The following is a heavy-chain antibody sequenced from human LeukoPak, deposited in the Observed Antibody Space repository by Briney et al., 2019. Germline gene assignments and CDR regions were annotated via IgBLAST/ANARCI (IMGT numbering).Heavy chain of an antibody. V-gene: IGHV4-59*01. CDR1: GGSISSYY. CDR2: IYYSGST. Sequence: SETLSLTCTVSGGSISSYYWSWIRQPPGKGLGWIGYIYYSGSTNYNPSLKSRVTISVDTSKNQFSLKLSSVTAADTAVYYCARVYDYVWGSYRLLDAFDIWGQGTMVTVSS. D-gene: IGHD3-16*02. J-gene: IGHJ3*02. CDR3: ARVYDYVWGSYRLLDAFDI.